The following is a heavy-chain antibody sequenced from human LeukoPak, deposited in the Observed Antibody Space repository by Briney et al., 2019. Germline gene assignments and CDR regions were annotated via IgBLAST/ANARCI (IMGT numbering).Heavy chain of an antibody. CDR1: RFTFSDYR. CDR3: AREIGVT. J-gene: IGHJ5*02. D-gene: IGHD2-21*01. V-gene: IGHV3-48*01. CDR2: ISNDLTTI. Sequence: GGSLRLSCVASRFTFSDYRMTWVRQAPGKGLEWIAYISNDLTTIHYAASVKGRFTISRDNSKNTLYLQMNSLRAEDTAVYYCAREIGVTWGQGTLVTVSS.